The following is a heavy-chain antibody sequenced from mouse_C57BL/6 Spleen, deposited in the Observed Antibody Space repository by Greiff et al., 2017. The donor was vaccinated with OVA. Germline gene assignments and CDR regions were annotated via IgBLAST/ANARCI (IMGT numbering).Heavy chain of an antibody. D-gene: IGHD2-4*01. V-gene: IGHV2-2*01. CDR3: ARMITTYLAVDY. J-gene: IGHJ4*01. CDR1: GFSLTSYG. Sequence: QVQLKQSGPGLVQPSQSLSILCTVSGFSLTSYGVHWVRQSPGKGLEWLGVIWSGGSTDYTAAFISRLSISKDNSKSQVFFKMNSLQADDTAIYYCARMITTYLAVDYRGQGTAVTVSS. CDR2: IWSGGST.